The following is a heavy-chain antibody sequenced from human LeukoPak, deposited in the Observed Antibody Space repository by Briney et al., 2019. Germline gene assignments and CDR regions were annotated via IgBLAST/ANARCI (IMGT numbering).Heavy chain of an antibody. J-gene: IGHJ4*02. CDR1: GDSISSSSSY. CDR3: ARTAYTIFDY. CDR2: IYYSGST. D-gene: IGHD5-18*01. Sequence: SETLSLTCTVSGDSISSSSSYWGWIRQPPGEGLEWIGSIYYSGSTYYNPSLKSRVTISVDTSKNQFSLKLSSVTAADTAVYYCARTAYTIFDYWGQGTLVTVSS. V-gene: IGHV4-39*01.